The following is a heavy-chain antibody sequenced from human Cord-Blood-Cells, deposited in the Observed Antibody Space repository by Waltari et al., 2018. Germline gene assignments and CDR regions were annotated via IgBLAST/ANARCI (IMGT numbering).Heavy chain of an antibody. J-gene: IGHJ5*02. CDR1: GYTFTSYA. CDR3: ARDRLAMVRGVNWFDP. V-gene: IGHV1-3*01. CDR2: INAGNGNT. D-gene: IGHD3-10*01. Sequence: QVQLVQSGAEVKKPGASVKVSCKASGYTFTSYAMHWVRTAPGQRLEWMGWINAGNGNTKYSQKFQGRVTITRDTSASTAYMELSSLRSEDTAVYYCARDRLAMVRGVNWFDPWGQGTLVTVSS.